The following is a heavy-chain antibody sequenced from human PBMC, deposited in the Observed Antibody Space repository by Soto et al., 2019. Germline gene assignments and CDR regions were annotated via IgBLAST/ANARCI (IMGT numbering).Heavy chain of an antibody. V-gene: IGHV4-30-4*01. Sequence: PSETLSLTSTVSDGSISSGDYYWSWIRQPPGKGLEWIGYIYYSGSTYYNPSLKSRVTISVDTSKNQFSLKLSSVTAADTAVYYCAIKCSGGSLELKGWFDPWGQGTLVTVSS. CDR1: DGSISSGDYY. CDR3: AIKCSGGSLELKGWFDP. CDR2: IYYSGST. D-gene: IGHD2-15*01. J-gene: IGHJ5*02.